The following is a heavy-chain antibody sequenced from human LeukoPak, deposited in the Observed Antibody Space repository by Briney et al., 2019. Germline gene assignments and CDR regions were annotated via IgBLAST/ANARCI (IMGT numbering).Heavy chain of an antibody. J-gene: IGHJ4*02. V-gene: IGHV4-4*07. CDR3: ARVYYYGSGSYSFDY. D-gene: IGHD3-10*01. CDR2: IYTSGST. Sequence: SETLSLTCTVSGGSISSYYWSWIRQPAGKGLEWIGRIYTSGSTNYNPSLKSRVTMSVDTSKNQFSLKLSSVTAADTAVYYCARVYYYGSGSYSFDYWGQGTLVTVSS. CDR1: GGSISSYY.